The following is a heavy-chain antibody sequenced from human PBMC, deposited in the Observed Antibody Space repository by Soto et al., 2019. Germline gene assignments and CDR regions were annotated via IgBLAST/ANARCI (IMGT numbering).Heavy chain of an antibody. Sequence: SETLSLTCAVYGGSFSGYYWTWIRQPPGTGLEWIGEINHSGSTNYNPSLKSRVTISVDTSKNHFSLKLSSLTAADTAVYYCARAYGGDVFDYWGEGTLVTVSS. V-gene: IGHV4-34*01. D-gene: IGHD2-21*01. CDR2: INHSGST. J-gene: IGHJ4*02. CDR3: ARAYGGDVFDY. CDR1: GGSFSGYY.